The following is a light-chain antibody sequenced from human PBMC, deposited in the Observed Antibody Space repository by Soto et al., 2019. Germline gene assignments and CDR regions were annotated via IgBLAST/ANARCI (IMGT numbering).Light chain of an antibody. J-gene: IGLJ3*02. CDR1: SSDVGGYNY. CDR2: EVS. Sequence: QSALTQPASVSGSPGQSITISCTGTSSDVGGYNYVSWYQQHPGKAPKLMIYEVSNRPSGVSNRFSGSKSGNTASLTISGLQAEDAADYYCSSYTSSSTRVFGGGTKGTVL. CDR3: SSYTSSSTRV. V-gene: IGLV2-14*01.